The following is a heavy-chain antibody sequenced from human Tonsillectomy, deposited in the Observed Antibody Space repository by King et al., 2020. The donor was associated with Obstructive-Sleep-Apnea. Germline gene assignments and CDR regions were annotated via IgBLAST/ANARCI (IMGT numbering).Heavy chain of an antibody. D-gene: IGHD6-19*01. Sequence: VQLVQSGAEVKKPGSSVKVSCKASGGTFSSYAISWVRQAPGQGLEWMGGIVPFFGTTNYAQKLRGRLTITADESTSTAYMELSSLRSDDTAVYYCARGEGRGWYFDYWGQGTLVTVSS. J-gene: IGHJ4*02. CDR1: GGTFSSYA. CDR2: IVPFFGTT. V-gene: IGHV1-69*01. CDR3: ARGEGRGWYFDY.